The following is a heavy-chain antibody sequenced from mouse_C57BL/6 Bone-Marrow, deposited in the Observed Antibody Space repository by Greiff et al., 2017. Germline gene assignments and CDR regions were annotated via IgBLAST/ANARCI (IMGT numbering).Heavy chain of an antibody. Sequence: ESGPGLVKPSQSLSLTCSVTGYSITSGYYWNWIRQFPGNKLEWMSYIRYDGSTNYNPTLKNRNTITRDTSKSQCYLKLNSVTTEDTATYYCASYDYGYWGQGTTLTVSS. V-gene: IGHV3-6*01. D-gene: IGHD2-4*01. CDR1: GYSITSGYY. CDR3: ASYDYGY. J-gene: IGHJ2*01. CDR2: IRYDGST.